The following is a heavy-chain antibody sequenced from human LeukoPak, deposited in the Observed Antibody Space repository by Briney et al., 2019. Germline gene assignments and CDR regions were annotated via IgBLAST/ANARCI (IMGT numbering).Heavy chain of an antibody. D-gene: IGHD4-17*01. Sequence: PGGSLRLSCVASGFTFSSYAMHWVRQAPGKGLEWVAVISYDGSNKYYADSVKGRFTISRDNSKNTLYLQMNSLRAEDTAVYYCASAGPMTTVTGFDYWGQGTLVTVSS. CDR2: ISYDGSNK. V-gene: IGHV3-30*04. CDR1: GFTFSSYA. J-gene: IGHJ4*02. CDR3: ASAGPMTTVTGFDY.